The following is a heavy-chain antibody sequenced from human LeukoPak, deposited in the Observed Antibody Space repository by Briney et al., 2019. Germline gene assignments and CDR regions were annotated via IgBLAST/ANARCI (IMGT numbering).Heavy chain of an antibody. D-gene: IGHD2-2*01. CDR2: IQTDGRDK. J-gene: IGHJ4*02. V-gene: IGHV3-30*02. CDR3: AREGGTVVIGRFAY. Sequence: GGSLRLSCAASGIDFRASGMHWVRQAPGMGLEWVTFIQTDGRDKYYAASVAGRFTIFRDNSKNTVYLNMNNLRPDDTALYYCAREGGTVVIGRFAYWGQGTLVTSSS. CDR1: GIDFRASG.